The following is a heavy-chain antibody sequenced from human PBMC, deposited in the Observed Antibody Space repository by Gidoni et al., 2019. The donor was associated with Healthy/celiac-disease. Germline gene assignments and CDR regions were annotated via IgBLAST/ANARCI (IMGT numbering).Heavy chain of an antibody. Sequence: QVQLVASGGGVVQPGRSLRLSGAASGFTFSSYAMHWVRQAPGKGLEWVAVISYDGSNKYYADSVKGRFTISRDNSKNTLYLQMNSLRAEDTAVYYCAREGDDSSGWSRGLGYWGQGTLVTVSS. D-gene: IGHD6-19*01. J-gene: IGHJ4*02. CDR2: ISYDGSNK. CDR3: AREGDDSSGWSRGLGY. CDR1: GFTFSSYA. V-gene: IGHV3-30-3*01.